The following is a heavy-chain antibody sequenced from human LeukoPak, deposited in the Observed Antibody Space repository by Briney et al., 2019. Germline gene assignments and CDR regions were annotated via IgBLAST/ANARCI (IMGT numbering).Heavy chain of an antibody. CDR2: ISPEGTNK. J-gene: IGHJ3*02. D-gene: IGHD3-10*01. Sequence: GRSLRLSCAASGFTFSNYGMTWVRQAPGKGLEWVAIISPEGTNKHYADSVKGRFTISRDNSKNTLNLEMNSLRPGDTAVHYCANLAQDYYGSGTPARHAFDIWGQGTMVTVSS. CDR1: GFTFSNYG. V-gene: IGHV3-30*18. CDR3: ANLAQDYYGSGTPARHAFDI.